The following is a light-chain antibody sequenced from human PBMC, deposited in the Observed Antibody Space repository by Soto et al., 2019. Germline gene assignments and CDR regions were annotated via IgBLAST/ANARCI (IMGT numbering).Light chain of an antibody. J-gene: IGKJ2*01. CDR2: GVF. V-gene: IGKV3-20*01. CDR3: QRYDGAPRT. Sequence: ETVWTQSPGTVSLSPGERATLSCMTSQRVNSTFLAWYQQKPGQAPSLLVHGVFNRATGIPDRFSGSGSGTDFTLTISGLEPEDSAVYYCQRYDGAPRTFGQGTKLEIK. CDR1: QRVNSTF.